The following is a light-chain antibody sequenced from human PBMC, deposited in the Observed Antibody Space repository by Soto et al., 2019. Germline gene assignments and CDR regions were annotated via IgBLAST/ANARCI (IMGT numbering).Light chain of an antibody. CDR2: AAS. CDR3: LQDYNFPRT. V-gene: IGKV1-6*01. CDR1: EGIRND. J-gene: IGKJ2*02. Sequence: AIQMTQSPSSLSASVGDRVTITCRATEGIRNDLGWYQQKPGKAPKLLIYAASSLQSGVPSRFSGSGSGTDFTLTISSLQPEDFATYYCLQDYNFPRTFGQGTKLEIK.